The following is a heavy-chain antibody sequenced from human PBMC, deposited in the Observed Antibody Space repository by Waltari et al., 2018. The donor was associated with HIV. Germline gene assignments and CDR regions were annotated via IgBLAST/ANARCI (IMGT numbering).Heavy chain of an antibody. D-gene: IGHD6-6*01. Sequence: QVQLQESGPGLVKPSETLSLTCTVSGGSISSYYWSWIRQPAGKGLEWIGRIYTSGSTNYNPSLKSRVTMSVDTSKNQFSLKLSSVTAADTAVYYCARDSDHYSSSPNYFDYWGQETLVTVSS. J-gene: IGHJ4*02. CDR3: ARDSDHYSSSPNYFDY. CDR1: GGSISSYY. CDR2: IYTSGST. V-gene: IGHV4-4*07.